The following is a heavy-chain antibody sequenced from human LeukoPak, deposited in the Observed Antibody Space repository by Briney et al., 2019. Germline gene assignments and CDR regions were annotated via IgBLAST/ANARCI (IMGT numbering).Heavy chain of an antibody. D-gene: IGHD1-14*01. J-gene: IGHJ4*02. Sequence: GASVKVSCKASGYTFTSYDINWVRQATGQGLEWMGWMNPNSGNTGYAQKFQGRVTMTRNTSISTVYMELTTLGSDDTAVYYCAREPPESYYFDYWGQGTLVTVSS. CDR2: MNPNSGNT. CDR3: AREPPESYYFDY. CDR1: GYTFTSYD. V-gene: IGHV1-8*01.